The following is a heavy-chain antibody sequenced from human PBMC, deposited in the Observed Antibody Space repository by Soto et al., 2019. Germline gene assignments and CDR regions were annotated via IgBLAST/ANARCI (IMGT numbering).Heavy chain of an antibody. V-gene: IGHV1-8*01. Sequence: QVQLLQSGAEVKRPGASVKVSCRASGYTFTSYDVSCVRTAAGQGLEWRGGRSPATGKTKTTYLPHFRDRVSMTLDTSVATSYLEVLDLTSDETAAYSCARGGTAPYVSWSDPRGDGLASWGQGTLVTVSS. J-gene: IGHJ5*01. CDR2: RSPATGKTKT. D-gene: IGHD3-16*01. CDR3: ARGGTAPYVSWSDPRGDGLAS. CDR1: GYTFTSYD.